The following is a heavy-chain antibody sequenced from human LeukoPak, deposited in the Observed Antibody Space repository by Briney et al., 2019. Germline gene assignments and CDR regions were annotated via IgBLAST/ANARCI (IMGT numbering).Heavy chain of an antibody. Sequence: ASVKVSCKASGYTFTGYYMHWVRQAPGQGLEWMGWINPNSGGTNYAQKFQGRVTMTRDTSISTAYMELSRLRSDDTAVYYCARGGDIVLMVYAPDYWGQGTLVTVSS. D-gene: IGHD2-8*01. CDR3: ARGGDIVLMVYAPDY. CDR1: GYTFTGYY. V-gene: IGHV1-2*02. J-gene: IGHJ4*02. CDR2: INPNSGGT.